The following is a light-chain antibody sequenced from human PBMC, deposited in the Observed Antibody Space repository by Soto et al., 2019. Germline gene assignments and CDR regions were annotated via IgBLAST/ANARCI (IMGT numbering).Light chain of an antibody. Sequence: DIVLTQTPGTLSLSPGERATLSCRASQSVTSSSLAWYQQKSGQAPRLLIYGTSNRATGIPDRFSGSGSGTEFTLTISRLQSEDFAVYYCQQYNNWPPITFGQGTRLEIK. J-gene: IGKJ5*01. CDR1: QSVTSSS. V-gene: IGKV3-20*01. CDR3: QQYNNWPPIT. CDR2: GTS.